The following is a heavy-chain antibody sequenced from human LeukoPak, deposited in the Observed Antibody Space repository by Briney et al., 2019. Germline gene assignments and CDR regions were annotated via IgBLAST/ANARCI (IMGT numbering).Heavy chain of an antibody. CDR3: ARDFGITLTSHWFDP. CDR1: GGSISSYY. V-gene: IGHV4-59*01. D-gene: IGHD1-20*01. Sequence: SETLSLTCTVSGGSISSYYWSWIRQPPGKGLEWIGYIYYSGSTNYNPSLKSRVTISVDTSKNQFSLKLSSVTAADTAVYYCARDFGITLTSHWFDPWGQGTLVTVSS. J-gene: IGHJ5*02. CDR2: IYYSGST.